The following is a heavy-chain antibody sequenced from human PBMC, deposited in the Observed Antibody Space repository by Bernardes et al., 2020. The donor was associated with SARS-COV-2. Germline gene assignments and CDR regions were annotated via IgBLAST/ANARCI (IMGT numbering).Heavy chain of an antibody. Sequence: SETLSLTCDVSGDSVSSDNWWSWVRQPPGKGLEWIGEIYHSGSTNYNPSLKSRVTISLDKSKNHFSLSLSSVTAADTAVYYCAGAPMSIPPLTGILVVPAVDRLDPWGQGTLVTVSS. CDR1: GDSVSSDNW. CDR3: AGAPMSIPPLTGILVVPAVDRLDP. J-gene: IGHJ5*02. CDR2: IYHSGST. D-gene: IGHD2-2*01. V-gene: IGHV4-4*02.